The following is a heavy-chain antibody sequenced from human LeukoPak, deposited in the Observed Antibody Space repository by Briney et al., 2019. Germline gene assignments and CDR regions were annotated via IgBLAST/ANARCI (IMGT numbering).Heavy chain of an antibody. CDR2: ISAYNGNT. Sequence: ASVKVSCKAFGYTFTSYGISWVRQAPGQGLEWMGWISAYNGNTNYAQKLQGRVTMTTDTSTSTAYMELRSLRSDDTAVYYCARDPPGVATVVTSNWFDPWGQGTLVTVSS. D-gene: IGHD4-23*01. CDR3: ARDPPGVATVVTSNWFDP. J-gene: IGHJ5*02. V-gene: IGHV1-18*01. CDR1: GYTFTSYG.